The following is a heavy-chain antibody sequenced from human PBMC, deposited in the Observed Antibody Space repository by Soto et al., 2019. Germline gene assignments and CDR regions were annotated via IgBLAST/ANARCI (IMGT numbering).Heavy chain of an antibody. D-gene: IGHD5-12*01. CDR2: IYFDGGNK. CDR3: AREMARIHPHFDH. Sequence: GGSLRLSCAASGFSFSNSNMHWVRQSPGSGLDWAGGIYFDGGNKYYAESVKGRFTISRENSKNTLYLQMTSLRAEDTAVYHCAREMARIHPHFDHWGQGALVTVSS. V-gene: IGHV3-33*01. CDR1: GFSFSNSN. J-gene: IGHJ4*02.